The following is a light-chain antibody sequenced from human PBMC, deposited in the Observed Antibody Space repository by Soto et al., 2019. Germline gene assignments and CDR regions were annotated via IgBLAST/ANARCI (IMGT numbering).Light chain of an antibody. CDR1: SSNIGAEYD. V-gene: IGLV1-40*01. CDR2: GDN. Sequence: QSVLTQPPSVSGAPGQRVAISCTGSSSNIGAEYDVHWYQQLPGTAPKRLIYGDNNRPSGVPDRFSGSKPGTSPSLAITGLQPEDEADYYCQSYASSLTRVVLGSGTKVTVL. CDR3: QSYASSLTRVV. J-gene: IGLJ1*01.